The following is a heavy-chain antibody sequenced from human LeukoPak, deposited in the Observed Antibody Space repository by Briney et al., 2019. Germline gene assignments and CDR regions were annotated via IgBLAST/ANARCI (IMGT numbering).Heavy chain of an antibody. D-gene: IGHD3-22*01. CDR3: ARVHDSSGYYHYFDY. Sequence: SETLSLTCTVSGGSISSGGYYWSWIRQHPGKGLEWIGYIYYSGSTYYNPSLKSRVTISVDTSKNQFSLKLSSVTAPDTAVYYCARVHDSSGYYHYFDYWGQGTLVTVSS. J-gene: IGHJ4*02. V-gene: IGHV4-31*03. CDR2: IYYSGST. CDR1: GGSISSGGYY.